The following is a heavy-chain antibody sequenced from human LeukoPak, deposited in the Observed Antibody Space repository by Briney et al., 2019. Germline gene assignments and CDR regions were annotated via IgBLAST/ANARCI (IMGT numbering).Heavy chain of an antibody. CDR2: ISSSSDTI. D-gene: IGHD6-13*01. CDR1: GFTVSSNY. J-gene: IGHJ4*02. Sequence: PGGSLRLSCAASGFTVSSNYMSWVRQAPGKGLEWVSYISSSSDTIYYADSVKGRFTISRDNAKNSLYLQMNSLRDEDTAVYYCARSHIAAAGVFDYWGQGTLVTVSS. V-gene: IGHV3-48*02. CDR3: ARSHIAAAGVFDY.